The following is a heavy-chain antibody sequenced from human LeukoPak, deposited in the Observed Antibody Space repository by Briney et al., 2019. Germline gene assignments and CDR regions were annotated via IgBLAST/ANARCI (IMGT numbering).Heavy chain of an antibody. J-gene: IGHJ4*02. Sequence: ASVKVSCKASGYTFTSYMHWVRQAPGQGLEWMGIINPSGGSTSYAQKIQGRVTMTRDTSTSTVYMELSSLRSEDTAVYYCARDNSSSWRRLTLWGQGTLVTVSS. D-gene: IGHD6-13*01. CDR2: INPSGGST. CDR3: ARDNSSSWRRLTL. V-gene: IGHV1-46*01. CDR1: GYTFTSY.